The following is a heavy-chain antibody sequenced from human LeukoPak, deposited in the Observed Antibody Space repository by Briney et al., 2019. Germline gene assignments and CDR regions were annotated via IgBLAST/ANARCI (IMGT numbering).Heavy chain of an antibody. CDR3: ARDLYDSGAYSSPIGY. Sequence: GGSLRLSCAAYGFSLSSHSMNWVRQAPGKGLEWVSSISSSSSYIHSADSVKGRFTISRDNAKNSLYLQMNSLRAEDTAAYYCARDLYDSGAYSSPIGYWGQGTLVTVSS. V-gene: IGHV3-21*01. J-gene: IGHJ4*02. CDR2: ISSSSSYI. D-gene: IGHD3-22*01. CDR1: GFSLSSHS.